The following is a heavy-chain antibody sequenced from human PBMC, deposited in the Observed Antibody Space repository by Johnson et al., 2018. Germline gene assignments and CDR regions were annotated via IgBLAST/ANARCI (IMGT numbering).Heavy chain of an antibody. D-gene: IGHD3-22*01. J-gene: IGHJ1*01. CDR1: GVSLSLHQ. Sequence: QVQLQESGPGLVKPSETLSLICTVSGVSLSLHQWNWIRQPPGKGLEWIGVNYESGGKNYNPSLNSRVTISLGASKNQFSLKLGSVTAADTAVYYCKRPTTYYYDSSGYFQNWGQGTLVTVSS. CDR3: KRPTTYYYDSSGYFQN. CDR2: NYESGGK. V-gene: IGHV4-59*11.